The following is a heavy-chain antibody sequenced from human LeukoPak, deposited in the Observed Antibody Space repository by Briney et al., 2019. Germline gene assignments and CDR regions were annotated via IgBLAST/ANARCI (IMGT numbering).Heavy chain of an antibody. Sequence: SETLSLTCTVSGDSISTFYCSSIRQPPVKELEWIGYIYYSGSTNYNPALKSRVTISVDTSKNQFSLKLSSVTAADTAVYYCARHGPYGDPFDYWGQGTLVTVSS. D-gene: IGHD4-17*01. CDR1: GDSISTFY. V-gene: IGHV4-59*08. CDR2: IYYSGST. J-gene: IGHJ4*02. CDR3: ARHGPYGDPFDY.